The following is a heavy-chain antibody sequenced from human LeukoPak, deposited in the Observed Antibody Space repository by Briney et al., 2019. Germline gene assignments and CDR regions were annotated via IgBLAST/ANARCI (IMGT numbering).Heavy chain of an antibody. D-gene: IGHD3-22*01. V-gene: IGHV3-30*18. CDR2: ISYDGSNK. J-gene: IGHJ4*02. CDR1: GFTFSSYA. CDR3: AKGDDSSGDFDY. Sequence: GGSLRLSCAASGFTFSSYAMSWVRQAPGKGLEWVAVISYDGSNKYYADSVKGRFTISRDNSKNTLYLQMNSLRAEDTAVYYCAKGDDSSGDFDYWGQGTLVTVSS.